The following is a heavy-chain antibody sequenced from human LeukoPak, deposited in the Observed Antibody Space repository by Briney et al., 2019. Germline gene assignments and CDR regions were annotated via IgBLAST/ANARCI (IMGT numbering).Heavy chain of an antibody. V-gene: IGHV4-39*07. CDR3: ARVNGGWYVLY. J-gene: IGHJ4*02. Sequence: SETLSLTCTVSGYSISSSSYYWGWIRQPPGKGLEWIGSIYYSGSTYYNPSLKSRVTISVDTSKNQFSLKLSSVTAADTAVYYCARVNGGWYVLYWGQGTLVTVSS. CDR1: GYSISSSSYY. D-gene: IGHD6-19*01. CDR2: IYYSGST.